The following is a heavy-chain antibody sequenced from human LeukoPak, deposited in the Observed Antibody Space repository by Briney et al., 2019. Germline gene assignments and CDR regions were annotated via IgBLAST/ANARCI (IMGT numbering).Heavy chain of an antibody. D-gene: IGHD3-3*01. CDR2: IYYSGST. V-gene: IGHV4-39*07. CDR3: ARLPQSTIFGVVIDYYFDY. J-gene: IGHJ4*02. CDR1: GGSISSSSYY. Sequence: SETLSLTCTVSGGSISSSSYYWGWIRQPPGKGLEWIGSIYYSGSTYYNPSLKSRVTISVDTSKNQFSLKLSSVTAADTAVYYCARLPQSTIFGVVIDYYFDYWGQGTLVTVSS.